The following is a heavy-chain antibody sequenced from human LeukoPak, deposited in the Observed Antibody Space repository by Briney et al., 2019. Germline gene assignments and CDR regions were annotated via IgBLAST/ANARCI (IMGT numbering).Heavy chain of an antibody. CDR2: ISYDGSNK. D-gene: IGHD5-24*01. V-gene: IGHV3-30*04. J-gene: IGHJ4*02. CDR3: ARVGEMATILPYFDY. Sequence: GGSLRLSCAASGFTFSSYAMHWVRQAPGKGLEWVAVISYDGSNKYYADSVKGRFTISRDNSKNTLYLQMNSLRAEDTAVYYCARVGEMATILPYFDYWGQGTLVTVSS. CDR1: GFTFSSYA.